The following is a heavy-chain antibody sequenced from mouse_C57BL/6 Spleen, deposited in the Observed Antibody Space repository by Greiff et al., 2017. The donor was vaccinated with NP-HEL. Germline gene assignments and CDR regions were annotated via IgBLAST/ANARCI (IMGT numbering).Heavy chain of an antibody. V-gene: IGHV5-12*01. Sequence: EVHLVESGGGLVQPGGSLKLSCAASGFTFSDYYMYWVRQTPEKRLEWVAYISNGGGSTYYPDTVKGRFTISRDNAKNTLYLQMSRLKADDTAMYYCARQRELYFDYWGQGTTLTVSS. CDR3: ARQRELYFDY. J-gene: IGHJ2*01. CDR2: ISNGGGST. CDR1: GFTFSDYY.